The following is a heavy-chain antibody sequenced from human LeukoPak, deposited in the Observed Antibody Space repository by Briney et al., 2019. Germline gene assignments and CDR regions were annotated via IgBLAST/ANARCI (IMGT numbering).Heavy chain of an antibody. D-gene: IGHD3-3*01. V-gene: IGHV3-21*01. J-gene: IGHJ4*02. CDR2: ISSSSSYI. CDR3: ARDNVGYYDFWSGFPLDY. Sequence: PGGSLRLSCAASGFTFSSYSTNWVRQAPGKGLEWVSSISSSSSYIYYADLVKGRFTISRDNAKNSLYLQMNSLRAEDTAVYYCARDNVGYYDFWSGFPLDYWGQGTLVTVSS. CDR1: GFTFSSYS.